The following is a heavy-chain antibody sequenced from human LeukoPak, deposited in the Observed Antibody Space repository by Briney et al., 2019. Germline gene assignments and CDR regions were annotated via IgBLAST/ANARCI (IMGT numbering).Heavy chain of an antibody. CDR2: IYYSGST. V-gene: IGHV4-39*07. CDR1: GGSISSSSYY. D-gene: IGHD4-23*01. J-gene: IGHJ4*02. Sequence: SETLPLTCTVSGGSISSSSYYWGWIRQPPGKGLEWIGSIYYSGSTYYNPSLKSRVTISVDTSKNQFSLKLSSVTAADTAVYYCALDYGGNSGYFDYWGQGTLVTVSS. CDR3: ALDYGGNSGYFDY.